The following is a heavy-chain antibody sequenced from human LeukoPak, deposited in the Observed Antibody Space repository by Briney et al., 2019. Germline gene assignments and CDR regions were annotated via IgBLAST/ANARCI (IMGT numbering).Heavy chain of an antibody. V-gene: IGHV3-21*04. CDR1: GFTFSSYS. J-gene: IGHJ3*02. D-gene: IGHD3-22*01. Sequence: PGGSLRLSCAASGFTFSSYSMNWVRQAPGKGLEWVSFISTSSSYIHYADSVKGRFTISRDNSKNTLYLQMNSLRAEDTAVYYCAKDSSLLGYYYDSSGYERDAFDIWGQGTMVTVSS. CDR3: AKDSSLLGYYYDSSGYERDAFDI. CDR2: ISTSSSYI.